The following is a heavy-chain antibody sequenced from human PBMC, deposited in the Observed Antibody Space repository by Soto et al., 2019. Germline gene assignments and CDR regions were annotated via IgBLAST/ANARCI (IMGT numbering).Heavy chain of an antibody. V-gene: IGHV3-64*07. Sequence: EVQLLESGGGLVQPGGSLRLSCVASGFIFRNYNMHWVRQDPGKGLEYVSGISSNGGSTFYADSVKGRFSISRDNSKNKLHLQMGSLRPEDTAIYYCARADYGTFDNWGQGTLVAVSS. D-gene: IGHD4-17*01. J-gene: IGHJ4*02. CDR3: ARADYGTFDN. CDR2: ISSNGGST. CDR1: GFIFRNYN.